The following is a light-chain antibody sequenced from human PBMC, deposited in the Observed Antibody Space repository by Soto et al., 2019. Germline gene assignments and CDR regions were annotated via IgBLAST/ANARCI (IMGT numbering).Light chain of an antibody. Sequence: IQMTQSPSSLSASMGDRVTITCRASQDISDYLAWYQQRPGKAPKLLIYAASTLQSGVPSRFSGSGSGTEFTLTISSLQPEDFATYSCQQLNSYPLTFGGGTKVDIK. V-gene: IGKV1-9*01. CDR2: AAS. CDR3: QQLNSYPLT. J-gene: IGKJ4*01. CDR1: QDISDY.